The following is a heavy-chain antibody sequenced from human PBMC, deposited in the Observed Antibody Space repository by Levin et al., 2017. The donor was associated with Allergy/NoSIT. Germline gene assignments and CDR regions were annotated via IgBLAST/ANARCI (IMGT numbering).Heavy chain of an antibody. CDR1: GYTFTSYY. V-gene: IGHV1-2*02. CDR2: INTHTGDT. J-gene: IGHJ4*02. D-gene: IGHD4-23*01. CDR3: ARADGGNSLYSFAY. Sequence: ASVKVSCKASGYTFTSYYMHWVRQAPGQGLEWMGWINTHTGDTNYAQNFQGRVTMTRDTSIISAYMEFSSLISDDTAVYYCARADGGNSLYSFAYWGQGTPVTVSS.